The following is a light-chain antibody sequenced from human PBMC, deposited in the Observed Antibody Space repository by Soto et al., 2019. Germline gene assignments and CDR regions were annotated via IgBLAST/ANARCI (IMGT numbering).Light chain of an antibody. CDR3: LQDYGDSRT. CDR1: RDVGSD. CDR2: AAS. V-gene: IGKV1-6*01. J-gene: IGKJ1*01. Sequence: QMTQSPSSLSASVGEKIIITCRASRDVGSDVSWYQQKPGQAPKLLIYAASNLYTGVPSRFSGSRSGTEFTLTISSLQPEDFASYYCLQDYGDSRTFGQGTKV.